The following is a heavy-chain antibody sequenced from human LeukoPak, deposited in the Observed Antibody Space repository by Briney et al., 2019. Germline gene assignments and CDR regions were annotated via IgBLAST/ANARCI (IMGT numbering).Heavy chain of an antibody. CDR1: GGTFSSYA. CDR2: IIPIFGTA. CDR3: ASSGTVAETFDY. V-gene: IGHV1-69*13. Sequence: SVKVSCKASGGTFSSYAISWVRQAPGQGLEWMGGIIPIFGTANYAQKFQGRVTITADESTSTAYMELNSLRSEDTAVYYCASSGTVAETFDYWGQGTLVTVSS. J-gene: IGHJ4*02. D-gene: IGHD4-23*01.